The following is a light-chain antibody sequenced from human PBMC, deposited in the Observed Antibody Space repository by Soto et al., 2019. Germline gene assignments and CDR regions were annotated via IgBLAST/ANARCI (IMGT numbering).Light chain of an antibody. V-gene: IGKV2-28*01. J-gene: IGKJ1*01. CDR1: QSLLHSNGYNY. CDR3: MQHLQSWT. Sequence: DIVNSKTAQYLPVPPGEPSSISCRPSQSLLHSNGYNYLDWYLQKPGQSPQLLIYLGSNRASGVPDRFSGSGSGTDFTLKISRVEADDGRVHNCMQHLQSWTFWQGTKVDIK. CDR2: LGS.